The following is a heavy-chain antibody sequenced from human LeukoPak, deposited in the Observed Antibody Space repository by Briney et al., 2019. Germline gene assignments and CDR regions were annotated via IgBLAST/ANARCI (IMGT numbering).Heavy chain of an antibody. J-gene: IGHJ6*02. V-gene: IGHV1-18*01. CDR3: ARVSCSSPSCYPRYYGMHV. Sequence: GASVKVSCRASGYTFTSYGITCVRQAPGQGLEWMGGISAHSGNTKYAQKFQGRVTMTTDTSTSTAYMELRSLRSDDTAVYYCARVSCSSPSCYPRYYGMHVWGQGTTVTVSS. CDR2: ISAHSGNT. D-gene: IGHD2-2*01. CDR1: GYTFTSYG.